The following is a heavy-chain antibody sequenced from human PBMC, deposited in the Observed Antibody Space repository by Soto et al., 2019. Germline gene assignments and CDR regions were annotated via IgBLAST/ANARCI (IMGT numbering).Heavy chain of an antibody. Sequence: GGSLRLSCAASGFTFSSYAMSWVRQAPGKGLEWVSAISGSGGSTYYADSVKGRFTISRDNSKNTLYLQMNSLRAEDTAVYYCATQTTRQIDYSNYGYWGQGTLVTVSS. CDR2: ISGSGGST. CDR1: GFTFSSYA. J-gene: IGHJ4*02. V-gene: IGHV3-23*01. CDR3: ATQTTRQIDYSNYGY. D-gene: IGHD4-4*01.